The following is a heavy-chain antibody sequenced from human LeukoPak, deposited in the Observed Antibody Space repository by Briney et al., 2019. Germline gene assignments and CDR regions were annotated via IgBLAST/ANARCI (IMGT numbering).Heavy chain of an antibody. CDR2: MNPNSGNT. Sequence: ASVKVSCKASVYTFTSFDINWVRQATGQGLEWIGWMNPNSGNTGYAQKFQGRVTITRNTSISTAYMELSSLRSEDTAVYYCARGPASYSGSYYGNYWDQGTLVTVSS. J-gene: IGHJ4*02. V-gene: IGHV1-8*01. D-gene: IGHD1-26*01. CDR3: ARGPASYSGSYYGNY. CDR1: VYTFTSFD.